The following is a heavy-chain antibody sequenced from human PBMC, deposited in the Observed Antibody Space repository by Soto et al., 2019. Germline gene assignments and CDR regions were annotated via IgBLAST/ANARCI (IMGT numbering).Heavy chain of an antibody. Sequence: QVQLVQSGAEVKKPGSSVKVSCKASGGTFSNYGINWVRQAPGQGLEWMGGINPIFGTTNSAQNFQGRLTITADESKSTAYLALSSLRSEDTAVYYCARVAVAGTASYYYAMDVWGQGTTVTVSS. CDR3: ARVAVAGTASYYYAMDV. J-gene: IGHJ6*02. V-gene: IGHV1-69*01. CDR1: GGTFSNYG. CDR2: INPIFGTT. D-gene: IGHD6-19*01.